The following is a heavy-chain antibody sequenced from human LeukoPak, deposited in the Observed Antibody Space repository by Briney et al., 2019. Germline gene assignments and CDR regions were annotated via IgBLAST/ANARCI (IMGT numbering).Heavy chain of an antibody. D-gene: IGHD4-17*01. CDR2: IYPGDSDT. CDR3: ARQREFTVTYFDY. J-gene: IGHJ4*02. V-gene: IGHV5-51*01. Sequence: GESLKISCKGSGYSFTSYWIGWVCQMPGKGLEWMGIIYPGDSDTRYSPSFQGQVTISADKSISTAYLQWSSLKASDTAMYYCARQREFTVTYFDYWGQGTLVTVSS. CDR1: GYSFTSYW.